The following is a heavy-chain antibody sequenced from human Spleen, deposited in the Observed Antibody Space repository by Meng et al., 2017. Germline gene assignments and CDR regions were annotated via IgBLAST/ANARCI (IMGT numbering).Heavy chain of an antibody. J-gene: IGHJ2*01. Sequence: GESLKISCAASGFTFSSYGMHWVRQAPGKGLEWVAVIWYDGSNKYYADSVKGRFTISRDNSKNTLYLQMNSLRAEDTAVYYCARAPTTVSNPTHFDLWGRGTLVTVSS. D-gene: IGHD4-17*01. CDR1: GFTFSSYG. V-gene: IGHV3-33*01. CDR2: IWYDGSNK. CDR3: ARAPTTVSNPTHFDL.